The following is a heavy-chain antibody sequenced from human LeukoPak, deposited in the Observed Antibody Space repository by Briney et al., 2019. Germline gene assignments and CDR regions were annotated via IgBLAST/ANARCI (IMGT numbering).Heavy chain of an antibody. CDR3: ARDSSGSDAFDI. Sequence: GGSLRLSCAASGFSISNHGMHWVRQAPGKGLEWVAFIRYDGNNKYYPDSVKGRFTISRDNSKNTLYLQMNSLRAEDTAVYYCARDSSGSDAFDIWGQGTMVTVSS. D-gene: IGHD6-19*01. V-gene: IGHV3-30*02. J-gene: IGHJ3*02. CDR1: GFSISNHG. CDR2: IRYDGNNK.